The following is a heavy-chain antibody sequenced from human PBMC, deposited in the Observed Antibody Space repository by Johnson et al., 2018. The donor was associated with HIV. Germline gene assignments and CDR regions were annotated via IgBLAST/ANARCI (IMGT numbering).Heavy chain of an antibody. V-gene: IGHV3-30-3*01. Sequence: QVQLVESGGGVVRPGGSLRLSCAASGFTFSSYAMHWVRQAPGKGLEWVAVISYDGSNKYYADSVKGRFTISRDNSKNTLFLQMNSLRAEDTAVYYCAIPSPYYYDSSAFDIWGQGTMVTVSS. CDR2: ISYDGSNK. J-gene: IGHJ3*02. CDR1: GFTFSSYA. D-gene: IGHD3-22*01. CDR3: AIPSPYYYDSSAFDI.